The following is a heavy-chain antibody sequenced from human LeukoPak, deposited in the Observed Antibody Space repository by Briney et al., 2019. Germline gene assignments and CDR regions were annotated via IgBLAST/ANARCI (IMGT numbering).Heavy chain of an antibody. CDR1: GFTFSSYG. CDR2: ISGSGGST. CDR3: ARRSWIQLWFDY. D-gene: IGHD5-18*01. Sequence: GGTLRLSCAASGFTFSSYGMSWVRQAPGKGLEWVSAISGSGGSTYYADSVKGRFTISRDNSKNTLYLQMNSLRAEDTAVYYCARRSWIQLWFDYWGQGTLVTVSS. V-gene: IGHV3-23*01. J-gene: IGHJ4*02.